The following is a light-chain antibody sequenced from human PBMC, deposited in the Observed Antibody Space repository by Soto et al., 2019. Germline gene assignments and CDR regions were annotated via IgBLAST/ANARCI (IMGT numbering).Light chain of an antibody. V-gene: IGLV1-40*01. CDR1: SSNIGAGYD. CDR3: QSYDSSLSGSVV. J-gene: IGLJ2*01. Sequence: QSVLTQPPSVSGAPGQRVTISCTGSSSNIGAGYDIHWYQQLPGTAPKLLIYGNINRPSGVPDRFSGSKSGTSASLAITGLQAEDEADYYCQSYDSSLSGSVVFGVGTKLTVL. CDR2: GNI.